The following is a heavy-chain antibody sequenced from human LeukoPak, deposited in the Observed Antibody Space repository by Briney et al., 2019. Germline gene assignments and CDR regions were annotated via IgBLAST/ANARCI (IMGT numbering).Heavy chain of an antibody. J-gene: IGHJ4*02. CDR1: GGSISGYY. D-gene: IGHD6-6*01. Sequence: SETLSLTCTVSGGSISGYYWSWIRQPPGKGLEWIGYIYYSGSTNYNPSLKSRVTISVDTSKNQFSLKLSSVTAADTAVYYCARDTEYSTDWGQGTLVTVSS. V-gene: IGHV4-59*01. CDR3: ARDTEYSTD. CDR2: IYYSGST.